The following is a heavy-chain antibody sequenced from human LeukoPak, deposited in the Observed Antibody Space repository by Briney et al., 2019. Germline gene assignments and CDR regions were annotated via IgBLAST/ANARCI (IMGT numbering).Heavy chain of an antibody. CDR3: VRDRDYYVFDL. Sequence: GGSLRLSCAASGFTFTNYWMTWVRQAPGKGLEWVANIMKDGGDKYYVDSVKGRFTISRDNAKNSVCLQMNSLRAEDTAVYYCVRDRDYYVFDLWGQGTLVTVSS. D-gene: IGHD3-10*02. J-gene: IGHJ4*02. CDR1: GFTFTNYW. V-gene: IGHV3-7*01. CDR2: IMKDGGDK.